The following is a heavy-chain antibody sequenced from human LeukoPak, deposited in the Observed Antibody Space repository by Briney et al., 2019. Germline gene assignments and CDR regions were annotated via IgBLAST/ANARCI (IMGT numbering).Heavy chain of an antibody. D-gene: IGHD2-2*01. V-gene: IGHV3-49*04. J-gene: IGHJ6*02. CDR2: IRINIYGGTT. CDR3: TTDTYIVVVPAAIFPYGMDV. CDR1: VFTSCDYV. Sequence: QPRGSLRLSCTASVFTSCDYVMSWVRQAPGKGLECVGFIRINIYGGTTDYAAPVKGRFTISRDDSKNTLYLQMNSLKTEDTAVYYCTTDTYIVVVPAAIFPYGMDVWGQGTTVTVSS.